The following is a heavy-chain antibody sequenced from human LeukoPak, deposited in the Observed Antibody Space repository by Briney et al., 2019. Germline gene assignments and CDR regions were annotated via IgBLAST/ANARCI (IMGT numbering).Heavy chain of an antibody. CDR3: ARHPFD. CDR1: GYRFTSDW. Sequence: GESLKISCKASGYRFTSDWIAWVRQTPGKGLEWMGIIYPGDSDTRYSPSFQGQVTISDDKSISTAYLQWSSLKASDTAIYYCARHPFDWGQGTLVTVSS. J-gene: IGHJ4*02. CDR2: IYPGDSDT. V-gene: IGHV5-51*01.